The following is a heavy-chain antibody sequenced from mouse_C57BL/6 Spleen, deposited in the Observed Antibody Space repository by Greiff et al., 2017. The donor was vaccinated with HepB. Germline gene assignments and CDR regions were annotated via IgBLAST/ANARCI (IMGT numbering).Heavy chain of an antibody. CDR1: GFTFSSYA. Sequence: EVMLVESGEGLVKPGGSLKLSCAASGFTFSSYAMSWVRQTPEKRLEWVAYISSGGDYIYYADTVKGRFTISRDNARNTLYLQMSSLKSEDTAMYYCTREGGSYDYDGYFDYWGQGTTLTVSS. J-gene: IGHJ2*01. CDR3: TREGGSYDYDGYFDY. D-gene: IGHD2-4*01. CDR2: ISSGGDYI. V-gene: IGHV5-9-1*02.